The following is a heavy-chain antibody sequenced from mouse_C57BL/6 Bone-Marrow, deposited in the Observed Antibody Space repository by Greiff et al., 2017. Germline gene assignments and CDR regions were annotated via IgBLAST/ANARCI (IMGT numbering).Heavy chain of an antibody. J-gene: IGHJ1*03. CDR3: ARRGSRYFDV. CDR2: ISSGGSYT. CDR1: GFTFSSYG. Sequence: EVQLVESGGDLVKPGGSLKLSCAASGFTFSSYGMSWVRQTPDKRLEWVATISSGGSYTYYPDSVKGRFTISRDNAKNTLYLQMSSLKSEDTAIYKCARRGSRYFDVWGTGTTVTVSS. V-gene: IGHV5-6*01.